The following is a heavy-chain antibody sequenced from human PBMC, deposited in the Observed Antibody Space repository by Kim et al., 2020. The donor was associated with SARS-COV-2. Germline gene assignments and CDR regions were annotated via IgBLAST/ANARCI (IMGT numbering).Heavy chain of an antibody. D-gene: IGHD2-15*01. CDR2: IYYSGST. Sequence: SETLSLTCTVSGGSISSGGYYWSWIHQHPGKGLEWIGYIYYSGSTYYNPSLKSRVTISVDTSKNQFSLKLSSVTAADTAVYYCARDSGGYYYYYGMDVWGQGTTVTVSS. V-gene: IGHV4-31*03. CDR3: ARDSGGYYYYYGMDV. CDR1: GGSISSGGYY. J-gene: IGHJ6*02.